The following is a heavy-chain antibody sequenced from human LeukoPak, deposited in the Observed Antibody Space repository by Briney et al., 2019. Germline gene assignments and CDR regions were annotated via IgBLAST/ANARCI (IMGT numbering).Heavy chain of an antibody. CDR1: GYTLTELS. CDR2: FDPEDGET. CDR3: ATHLSSTSPFDY. J-gene: IGHJ4*02. V-gene: IGHV1-24*01. D-gene: IGHD2-2*01. Sequence: ASVKVSCKVSGYTLTELSMHWVRQAPGKGLEWMGGFDPEDGETIYAQKFQGRVTMTEDTSTDTAYMELSSLRSEDTAAYYCATHLSSTSPFDYWGQGTLVTVSS.